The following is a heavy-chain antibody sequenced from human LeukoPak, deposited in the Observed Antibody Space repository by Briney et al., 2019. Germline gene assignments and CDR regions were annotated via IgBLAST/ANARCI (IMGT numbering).Heavy chain of an antibody. V-gene: IGHV4-39*01. CDR2: IYYSGST. CDR1: GGSISSSSYY. D-gene: IGHD5-18*01. CDR3: ARGRDTAMVLFPVDY. J-gene: IGHJ4*02. Sequence: SETLSLTCTVSGGSISSSSYYWVWIRQPPGKGLEWIGSIYYSGSTYYNPSLKSRVTISVDTSKNQFSLKLSSVTAADTAVYYCARGRDTAMVLFPVDYWGQGTLVTVSS.